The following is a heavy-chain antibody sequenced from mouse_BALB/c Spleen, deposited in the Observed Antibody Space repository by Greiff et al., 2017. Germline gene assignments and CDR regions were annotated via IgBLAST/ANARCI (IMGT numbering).Heavy chain of an antibody. D-gene: IGHD4-1*01. CDR3: AWAWFAY. J-gene: IGHJ3*01. Sequence: EVQVVESGGGLVQPKGSLKLSCAASGFTFNTYAMNWVRQAPGKGLEWVARIRSKSNNYATYYADSVKDRFTISRDDSQSMLYLQMNNLKTEDTAMYYCAWAWFAYWGQGTLVTVSA. CDR1: GFTFNTYA. CDR2: IRSKSNNYAT. V-gene: IGHV10-1*02.